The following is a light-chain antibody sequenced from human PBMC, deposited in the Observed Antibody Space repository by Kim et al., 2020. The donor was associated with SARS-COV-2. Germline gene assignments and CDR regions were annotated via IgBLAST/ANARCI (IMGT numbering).Light chain of an antibody. Sequence: IVLTQSPGTLSLSPGERASLSCRASQTVNSDYLAWYQQKPGQAPRLLIYDASNRATGIPDRFTGSGSGTDFTLAISRLEPEDSAMYYCQQYDRSPLTFGGGTKLDIK. CDR1: QTVNSDY. J-gene: IGKJ4*01. CDR2: DAS. CDR3: QQYDRSPLT. V-gene: IGKV3-20*01.